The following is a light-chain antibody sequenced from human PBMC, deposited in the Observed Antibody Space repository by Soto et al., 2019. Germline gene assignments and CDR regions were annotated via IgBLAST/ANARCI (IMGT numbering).Light chain of an antibody. Sequence: QLVLTQPPSVSGAPGQRVTISCTGSSSNIGPTYDVHWYQQLPGTAPKLLIYANTNRPSGVPDRFSGSKSGTSASLAITGLQAEDEADYYCQSYDSSLSGYVFGTGTQLTVL. CDR1: SSNIGPTYD. J-gene: IGLJ7*01. V-gene: IGLV1-40*01. CDR2: ANT. CDR3: QSYDSSLSGYV.